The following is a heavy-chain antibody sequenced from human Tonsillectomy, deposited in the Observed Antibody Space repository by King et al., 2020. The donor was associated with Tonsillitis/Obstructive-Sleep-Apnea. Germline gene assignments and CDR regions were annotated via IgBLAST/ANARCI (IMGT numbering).Heavy chain of an antibody. CDR2: IYPGDSDT. V-gene: IGHV5-51*01. CDR1: GYSFTSHW. CDR3: ARRDYGSGRNAFDV. Sequence: QLVQSGAEVKKAGESLKISCKGSGYSFTSHWIGWVRQMPGKGLEWMGIIYPGDSDTRYTPSFQGQVTIPADRSITTAYLQWASLKASDTAMYYCARRDYGSGRNAFDVWGQGTVVTVSS. J-gene: IGHJ3*01. D-gene: IGHD3-10*01.